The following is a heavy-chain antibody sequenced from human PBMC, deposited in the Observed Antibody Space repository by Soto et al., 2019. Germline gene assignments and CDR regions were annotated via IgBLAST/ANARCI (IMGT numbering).Heavy chain of an antibody. D-gene: IGHD6-13*01. J-gene: IGHJ6*02. CDR1: GYRFTSYW. CDR3: ARTAAAGKYYYGVDV. V-gene: IGHV5-51*07. Sequence: GASLQISYKGSGYRFTSYWIGWVHQMPGKGLEWMGIIYPGDSDTRYSPSFQGQVTISADKSITTAYLQWSSLKASDTAMYYCARTAAAGKYYYGVDVWGQGTTVTVSS. CDR2: IYPGDSDT.